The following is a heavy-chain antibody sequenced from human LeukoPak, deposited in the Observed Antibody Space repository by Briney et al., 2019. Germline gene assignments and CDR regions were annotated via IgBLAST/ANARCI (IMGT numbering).Heavy chain of an antibody. CDR1: GFTFGDYL. Sequence: GGSLRLSCTASGFTFGDYLMSWVRQAPGKGLEWVSLIRDSGETFYADSVKGRFTISRDNSKNTMYLQMNRLRVEDTAVYFCARDRAVTQDWVEFDPWGQGTLVTVSS. D-gene: IGHD4-17*01. CDR3: ARDRAVTQDWVEFDP. V-gene: IGHV3-66*03. CDR2: IRDSGET. J-gene: IGHJ5*02.